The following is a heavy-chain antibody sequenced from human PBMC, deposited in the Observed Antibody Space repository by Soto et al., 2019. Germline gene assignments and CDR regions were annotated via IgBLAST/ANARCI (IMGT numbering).Heavy chain of an antibody. Sequence: QVQLVESGGGVVQPGRSLRLSCAASGFTFSRYVMHWVRQAPGKGLEWVAVISYDGSNRYYADSVKGRFTISRDNSKNTLYLQMNSLRAEDTAVYYWANTVTTNHYFDYWGQGTLVTVSS. CDR3: ANTVTTNHYFDY. V-gene: IGHV3-30*18. CDR2: ISYDGSNR. J-gene: IGHJ4*02. CDR1: GFTFSRYV. D-gene: IGHD4-4*01.